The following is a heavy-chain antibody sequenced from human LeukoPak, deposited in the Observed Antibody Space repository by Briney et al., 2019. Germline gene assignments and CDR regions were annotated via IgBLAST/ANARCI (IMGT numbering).Heavy chain of an antibody. CDR3: AVVGATTFFDY. V-gene: IGHV1-69*04. CDR2: IIPILGIA. J-gene: IGHJ4*02. D-gene: IGHD1-26*01. Sequence: SVKVSCKACGGTFSSYAISWVRQAPGQGLEWMGRIIPILGIANYAQKFQGRVTITADKSTSTAYMELSSLRSEDTAVYYCAVVGATTFFDYWGQGTLVTVSS. CDR1: GGTFSSYA.